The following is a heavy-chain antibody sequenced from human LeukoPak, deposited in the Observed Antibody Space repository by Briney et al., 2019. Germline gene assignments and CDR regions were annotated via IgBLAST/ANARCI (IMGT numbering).Heavy chain of an antibody. V-gene: IGHV4-31*03. CDR1: GGSISSGGYY. CDR3: ARDSKQWLVHAFDI. CDR2: IYYSGST. D-gene: IGHD6-19*01. Sequence: PSETLSLTCTVSGGSISSGGYYWSWIRQHPGKGLEWIGYIYYSGSTYYNPSLKSRVTISVDTSKNQFSLKLSSVTAADTAVYYCARDSKQWLVHAFDIWGQGTMVTVSS. J-gene: IGHJ3*02.